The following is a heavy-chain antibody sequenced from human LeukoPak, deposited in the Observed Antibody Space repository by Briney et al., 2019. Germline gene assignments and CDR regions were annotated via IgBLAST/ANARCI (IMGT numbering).Heavy chain of an antibody. Sequence: GGSLRLSCAASGFTFDDYAMHWVRQAPGKGLEWVSGICWNSGSIGYADSVKGRFTISRDNAKNSLYLQMNRLRAEDMALYYCAKDSLIRDGHNTNAFDIWGQGTMVTVSS. D-gene: IGHD5-24*01. CDR3: AKDSLIRDGHNTNAFDI. CDR2: ICWNSGSI. J-gene: IGHJ3*02. CDR1: GFTFDDYA. V-gene: IGHV3-9*03.